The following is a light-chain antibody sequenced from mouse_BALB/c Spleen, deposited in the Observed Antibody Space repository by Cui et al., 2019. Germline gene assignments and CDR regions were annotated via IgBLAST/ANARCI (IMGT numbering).Light chain of an antibody. V-gene: IGKV8-28*01. J-gene: IGKJ5*01. CDR3: QNDHSYPLT. Sequence: DIVMTQSPSSLSVSAGAKDTMRCKSSQSQLNSGNQKNYLARYQKKPGQPPKLLIYGASPREAGVPDRFTGSGAGTDFTLTISSVQAEDLAVYYCQNDHSYPLTFGAGTKLELK. CDR1: QSQLNSGNQKNY. CDR2: GAS.